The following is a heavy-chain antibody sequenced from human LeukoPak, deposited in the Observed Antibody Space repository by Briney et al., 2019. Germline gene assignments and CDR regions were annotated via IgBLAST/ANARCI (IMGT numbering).Heavy chain of an antibody. Sequence: PSETLSLTCTVSGGSISSSSYYWAWIRQPPGKGLEWIGSISYSGRTSYNPSLKSRVTISVDSSKNQFSLRLSSVTAADTAVYYCARRGATLYYFDYWGQGTLVTVSS. D-gene: IGHD3-16*01. CDR2: ISYSGRT. CDR3: ARRGATLYYFDY. J-gene: IGHJ4*02. CDR1: GGSISSSSYY. V-gene: IGHV4-39*07.